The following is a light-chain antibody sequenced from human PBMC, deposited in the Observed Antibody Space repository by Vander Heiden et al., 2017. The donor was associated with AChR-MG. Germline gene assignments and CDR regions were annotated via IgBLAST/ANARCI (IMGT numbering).Light chain of an antibody. V-gene: IGLV3-19*01. CDR2: GKN. J-gene: IGLJ2*01. Sequence: SSELTQDPAVSVALGQTVRITCQRDSLRSYYASWYQQKPGQAPVLVIYGKNNRPSGIPDRFSGSSSGNTASLTITGAQAEDEADYYCNSRDSSGNHHVVFGGGTKLTVL. CDR1: SLRSYY. CDR3: NSRDSSGNHHVV.